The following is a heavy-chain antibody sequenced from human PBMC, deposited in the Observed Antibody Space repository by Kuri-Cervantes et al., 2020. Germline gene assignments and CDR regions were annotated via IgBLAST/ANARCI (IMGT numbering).Heavy chain of an antibody. J-gene: IGHJ4*02. Sequence: ASVKVSCKASGYTLTTYVMHWVRQAPGQRLKWMGWINAGNGNTKYSQKFQGRVTITRDTSASTAYMELSSLRSEDTAVYYCARGELYGSGNPSLDYWGQGTLVTVSS. V-gene: IGHV1-3*01. CDR2: INAGNGNT. CDR3: ARGELYGSGNPSLDY. D-gene: IGHD6-19*01. CDR1: GYTLTTYV.